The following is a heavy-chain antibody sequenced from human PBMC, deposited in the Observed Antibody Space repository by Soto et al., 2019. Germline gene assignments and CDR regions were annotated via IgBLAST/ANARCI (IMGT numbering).Heavy chain of an antibody. V-gene: IGHV3-33*01. CDR1: GFTFSSYG. CDR3: ARDRALPTQGFGISYWYFVL. Sequence: QVQLVESGGGVVQPGRSLRLSCAASGFTFSSYGMHWVRQAPGKGLEWVAVIWYDGSNKYYADSVKGRFTISRDNSKNALYLKMTILRAEDRVFYYCARDRALPTQGFGISYWYFVLWGRGTLVTVSS. CDR2: IWYDGSNK. D-gene: IGHD3-10*01. J-gene: IGHJ2*01.